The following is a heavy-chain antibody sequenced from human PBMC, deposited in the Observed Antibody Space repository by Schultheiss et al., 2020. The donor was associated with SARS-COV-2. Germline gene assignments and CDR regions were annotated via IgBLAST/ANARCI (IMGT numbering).Heavy chain of an antibody. D-gene: IGHD1-26*01. J-gene: IGHJ6*03. CDR1: GGSISSGGYY. V-gene: IGHV4-31*01. CDR2: IYYSGST. Sequence: SETLSLTCTVSGGSISSGGYYWSWIRQHPGKGLEWIGYIYYSGSTYYNPSLKSLVTISVDTSKNQFSLKLSSVTAADTAVYYCASLVGATRYYYYMDVWGKGTTVTVSS. CDR3: ASLVGATRYYYYMDV.